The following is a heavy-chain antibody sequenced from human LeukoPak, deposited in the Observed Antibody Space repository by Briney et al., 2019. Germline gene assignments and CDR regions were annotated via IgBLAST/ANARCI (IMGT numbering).Heavy chain of an antibody. D-gene: IGHD3-3*01. Sequence: SVKVSCKASGGTFSSYAISWVRQAPGQGLEWMGGIIPIFGTANYAQKFQGRVTITADESTSTAYMELSSLRSEDTAVYYCARAVSIFGVVILYYYYGMDVWGQGTTVTVSS. J-gene: IGHJ6*02. CDR1: GGTFSSYA. CDR2: IIPIFGTA. CDR3: ARAVSIFGVVILYYYYGMDV. V-gene: IGHV1-69*13.